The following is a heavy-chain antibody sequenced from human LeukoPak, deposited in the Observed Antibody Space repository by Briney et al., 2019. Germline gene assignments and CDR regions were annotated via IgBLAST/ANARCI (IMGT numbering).Heavy chain of an antibody. CDR3: ARHVVTWAVYDSSGYYPAEYFQH. Sequence: SENLSLTCTVSGGSISSSSYYWGGIRQPPGKGLEGIGSIYYSGSTYYNPSLKSRVTISVDTSTNQFSLKLSSVTAADTAVYYCARHVVTWAVYDSSGYYPAEYFQHWGQGTLVTVSS. CDR1: GGSISSSSYY. CDR2: IYYSGST. V-gene: IGHV4-39*01. J-gene: IGHJ1*01. D-gene: IGHD3-22*01.